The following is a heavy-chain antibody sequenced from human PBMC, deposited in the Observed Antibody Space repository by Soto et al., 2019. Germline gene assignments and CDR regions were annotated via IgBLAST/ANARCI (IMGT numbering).Heavy chain of an antibody. CDR1: GGTFSSYA. V-gene: IGHV3-21*06. CDR3: ARESEDLTSNFDY. Sequence: ASVKVSCKASGGTFSSYAISWVRQAPGQGLEWVSSISSTTNYIYYGDSMKGRFTISRDNGKNSLYLEIHSLRAEDTAVYYCARESEDLTSNFDYWGQGTLVTVSS. J-gene: IGHJ4*02. CDR2: ISSTTNYI.